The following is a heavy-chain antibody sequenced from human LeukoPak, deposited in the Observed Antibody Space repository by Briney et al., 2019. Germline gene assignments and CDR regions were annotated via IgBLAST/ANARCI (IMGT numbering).Heavy chain of an antibody. D-gene: IGHD3-10*01. CDR1: GGSISSYY. CDR3: ARLTSGSPAYYYYGMDV. V-gene: IGHV4-59*12. Sequence: SETLSLTCTVSGGSISSYYWSWIRQPPGKGLEWIGYIYYSGSTNYNPSLKSRVTISVDRSKNQFSLKLSSVTAADTAVYYCARLTSGSPAYYYYGMDVWGQGTTVTVSS. J-gene: IGHJ6*02. CDR2: IYYSGST.